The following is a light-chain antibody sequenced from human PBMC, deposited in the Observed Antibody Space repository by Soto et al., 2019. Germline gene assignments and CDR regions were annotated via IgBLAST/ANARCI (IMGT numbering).Light chain of an antibody. Sequence: QSALTQPPSASGSPGQSVTISCTGTSSEVGAYNYVSWYQQYPGKAPKLMIYEVSKRPSGVPDRFSGSKSGKTASLTVSGLQPEDEADYYCTSYAGNNIWVFGGGTKVTVL. CDR3: TSYAGNNIWV. V-gene: IGLV2-8*01. J-gene: IGLJ3*02. CDR2: EVS. CDR1: SSEVGAYNY.